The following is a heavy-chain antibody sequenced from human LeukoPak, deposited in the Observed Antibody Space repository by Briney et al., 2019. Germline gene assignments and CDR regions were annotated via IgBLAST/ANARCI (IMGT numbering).Heavy chain of an antibody. J-gene: IGHJ4*02. V-gene: IGHV4-4*07. D-gene: IGHD5-24*01. CDR1: GGSISSYY. Sequence: SETLSLTCTVSGGSISSYYWSWIRQPAGKGLEWIGRIYTSGSTNYNPSLKSRVTISVDTSKNQFPLKLSSVTAADTAVYYCARRLRDGYNRLGFDYWGQGTLVTVSS. CDR2: IYTSGST. CDR3: ARRLRDGYNRLGFDY.